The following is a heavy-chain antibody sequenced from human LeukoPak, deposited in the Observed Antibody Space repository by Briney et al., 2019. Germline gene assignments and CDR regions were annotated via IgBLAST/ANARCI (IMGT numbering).Heavy chain of an antibody. CDR3: ARNESVASTTFDH. V-gene: IGHV4-34*01. J-gene: IGHJ4*02. Sequence: PSETLSLTCAVYGGSFSGSCWSGIRQPPGKGLEWIGEINHSGSTKYNPSLKSRVTISVETSKRQFSWKLSSGTAADTAVYYCARNESVASTTFDHWGQGTLVTVSS. CDR1: GGSFSGSC. D-gene: IGHD6-19*01. CDR2: INHSGST.